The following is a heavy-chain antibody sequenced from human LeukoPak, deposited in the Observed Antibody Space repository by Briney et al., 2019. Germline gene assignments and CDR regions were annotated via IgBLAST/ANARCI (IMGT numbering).Heavy chain of an antibody. D-gene: IGHD2-2*03. CDR1: GYTFTSYG. CDR3: ARDGYCSSTSCYHPYYYYYYGMDV. J-gene: IGHJ6*02. V-gene: IGHV1-18*01. Sequence: APVKVSCKASGYTFTSYGISWVRQAPGQGLEWMGWISAYNGNTNYAQKLQGRVTMTTDTSTSTAYMELRSLRSDDTAVYYCARDGYCSSTSCYHPYYYYYYGMDVWGQGTTVTVSS. CDR2: ISAYNGNT.